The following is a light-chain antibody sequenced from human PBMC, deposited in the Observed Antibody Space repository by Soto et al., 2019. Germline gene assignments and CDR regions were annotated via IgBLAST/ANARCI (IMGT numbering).Light chain of an antibody. V-gene: IGKV3D-20*02. Sequence: EIVLTQSPGTLSLSPGERATLSFSASQSVTSSYLAWYQQKPGQAPRLLIYGASSRATGIPDRFSGSGSGTDFTLTISSLEPEDFAVYYCQQRNSWPPTFTFGQGTRLEIK. CDR1: QSVTSSY. J-gene: IGKJ5*01. CDR3: QQRNSWPPTFT. CDR2: GAS.